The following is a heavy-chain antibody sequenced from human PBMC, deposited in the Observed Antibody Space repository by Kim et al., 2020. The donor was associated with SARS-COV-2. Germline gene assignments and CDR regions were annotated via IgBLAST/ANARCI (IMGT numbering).Heavy chain of an antibody. D-gene: IGHD6-19*01. J-gene: IGHJ6*02. CDR1: GDSVTSGRPY. Sequence: SETLSLTCTVSGDSVTSGRPYWSWIRQAPGKNLEWIGHVYFTGSTDYNPSLKSRVTISRDSSKNQFSLRLISVSAADTAVYFCVRDQQWGYHGMDVWGQGTTVTVSS. CDR2: VYFTGST. V-gene: IGHV4-61*01. CDR3: VRDQQWGYHGMDV.